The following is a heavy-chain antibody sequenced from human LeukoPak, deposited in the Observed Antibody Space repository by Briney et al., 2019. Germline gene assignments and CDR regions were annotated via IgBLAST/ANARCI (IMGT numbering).Heavy chain of an antibody. CDR2: ISGSGGST. V-gene: IGHV3-23*01. J-gene: IGHJ4*02. CDR3: VKGLGYSSCWYIMDY. D-gene: IGHD6-19*01. CDR1: GFTFSSFA. Sequence: GGSLRLSCAASGFTFSSFAMNWVRQAPGKGLEWVSAISGSGGSTYYADSVKGRFTISRDNSKNTLYLQMNSLRAEDTAVYYCVKGLGYSSCWYIMDYWGQGTLVTVSS.